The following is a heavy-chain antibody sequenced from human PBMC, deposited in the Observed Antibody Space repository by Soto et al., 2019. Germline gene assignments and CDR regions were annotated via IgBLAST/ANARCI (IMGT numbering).Heavy chain of an antibody. V-gene: IGHV1-2*04. CDR3: ARGYSYAHGGFDY. Sequence: ASVNLSCKASGYTFTGYYMHWVRQAPGQGLEWMGWINPNSGGTNYAQKFQGWVTMTRDTSISTAYMELSRLRSDDTAVYYCARGYSYAHGGFDYWGQGTLVTVSS. D-gene: IGHD5-18*01. J-gene: IGHJ4*02. CDR1: GYTFTGYY. CDR2: INPNSGGT.